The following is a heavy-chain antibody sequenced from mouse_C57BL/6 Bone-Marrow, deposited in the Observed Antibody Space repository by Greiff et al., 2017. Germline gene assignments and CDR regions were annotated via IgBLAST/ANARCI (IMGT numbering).Heavy chain of an antibody. CDR3: ARCVIVYGCFAY. CDR2: INPGSGGT. CDR1: GYAFTNYL. V-gene: IGHV1-54*01. J-gene: IGHJ3*01. D-gene: IGHD1-1*01. Sequence: VQLQQSGAELVRPGTSVKVSCKASGYAFTNYLIEWVKQRPGQGLEWIGVINPGSGGTNYNEKFKGKATLTADKSSSTAYMQLSSLTSEDSAVYFCARCVIVYGCFAYWGQGTLVTVSA.